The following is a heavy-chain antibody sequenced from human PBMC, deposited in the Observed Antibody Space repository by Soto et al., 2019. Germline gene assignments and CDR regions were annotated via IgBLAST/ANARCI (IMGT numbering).Heavy chain of an antibody. CDR3: ARQIGRGSWSLDH. CDR2: IYYTGST. D-gene: IGHD6-13*01. V-gene: IGHV4-39*01. Sequence: QLQLQESGPGLVKPAETLSLTCTVSGGSISSSDYWWGWIRQPPGKGLEWIGSIYYTGSTYYNPSLKSRVIISVDTSKSQFSLRLSSVTVADTAVYYCARQIGRGSWSLDHWGQGTLVTVSS. J-gene: IGHJ4*02. CDR1: GGSISSSDYW.